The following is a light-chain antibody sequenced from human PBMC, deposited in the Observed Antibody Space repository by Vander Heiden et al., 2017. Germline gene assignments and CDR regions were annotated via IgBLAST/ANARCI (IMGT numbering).Light chain of an antibody. CDR1: QSVSSSY. V-gene: IGKV3-20*01. CDR2: GAS. CDR3: QQDGSSTIT. Sequence: EIVLTQSPGTLSLSPGERATLSCRASQSVSSSYLAWYQQKPGQAPRLLIYGASSRATGIPDRFSGSGSGTDFTLTISRLEPEDFAVYYCQQDGSSTITFGQGTPLEIK. J-gene: IGKJ5*01.